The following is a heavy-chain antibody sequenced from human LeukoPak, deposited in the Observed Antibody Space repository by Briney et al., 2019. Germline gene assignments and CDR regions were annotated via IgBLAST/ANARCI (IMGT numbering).Heavy chain of an antibody. J-gene: IGHJ4*02. D-gene: IGHD6-13*01. V-gene: IGHV3-30*18. Sequence: GRSLRLSCAASGFIFSSFGMHWVRQAPGKGLEWVAVISYDGSNKYYADSVRGRFTISRDSSKNTLYLQMSSLRAEDTAVYYCAERDAAGLDYWGQGTLVTVSS. CDR1: GFIFSSFG. CDR3: AERDAAGLDY. CDR2: ISYDGSNK.